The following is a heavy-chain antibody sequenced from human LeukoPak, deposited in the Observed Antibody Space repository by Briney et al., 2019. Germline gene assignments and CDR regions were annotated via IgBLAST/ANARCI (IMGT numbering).Heavy chain of an antibody. D-gene: IGHD2-8*01. J-gene: IGHJ6*03. CDR1: GFTFSSYS. Sequence: PGGSLRLSCAASGFTFSSYSLSWVRQAPGKGLEWVSSISSSSSYIYYADSVKGRFTISRDNAKNSLYLQMNSLRVEGTAVYYCAKDRCSNGIGCLYYYMDVWGKGTTVTISS. V-gene: IGHV3-21*06. CDR3: AKDRCSNGIGCLYYYMDV. CDR2: ISSSSSYI.